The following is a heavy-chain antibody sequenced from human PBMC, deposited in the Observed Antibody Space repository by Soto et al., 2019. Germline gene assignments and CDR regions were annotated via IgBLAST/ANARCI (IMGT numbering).Heavy chain of an antibody. CDR2: ISYDGSNK. J-gene: IGHJ4*02. Sequence: SCAASGFTFSSYGMHWVRQAPGKGLEWVAVISYDGSNKYYADSVKGRFTISRDNSKNTLYLQMNSLRAEDTAVYYCAKDFTSSGPGYWGQGTLVTVSS. CDR1: GFTFSSYG. CDR3: AKDFTSSGPGY. D-gene: IGHD6-19*01. V-gene: IGHV3-30*18.